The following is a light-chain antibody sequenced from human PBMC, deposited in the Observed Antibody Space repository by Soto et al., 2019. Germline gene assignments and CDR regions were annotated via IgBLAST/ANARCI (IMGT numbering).Light chain of an antibody. V-gene: IGKV3-15*01. CDR1: ESISNN. Sequence: EIVMTQSPATLSVSPGERATLSCRAGESISNNLAWYQQKPGQAPRLLIYGAATRAAGVPARFSGRGSGTEFTLTISSLQSEDFGVYYCQQYNNWPGTFGQGTKVDI. CDR2: GAA. J-gene: IGKJ1*01. CDR3: QQYNNWPGT.